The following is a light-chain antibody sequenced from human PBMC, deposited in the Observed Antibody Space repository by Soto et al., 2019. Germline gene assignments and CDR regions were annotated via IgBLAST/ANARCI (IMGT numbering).Light chain of an antibody. CDR1: QSVDRSY. CDR3: HDCPRT. Sequence: PRERATLCCRASQSVDRSYLARYQQKRGQAPRLLVYGASSGATGIPERFSGIGSGTDFTLTIKRLEPEDFAVYYCHDCPRTFGQGTKVDI. V-gene: IGKV3-20*01. CDR2: GAS. J-gene: IGKJ1*01.